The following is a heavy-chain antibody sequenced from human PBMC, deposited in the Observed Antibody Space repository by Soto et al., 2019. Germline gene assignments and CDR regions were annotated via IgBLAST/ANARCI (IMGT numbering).Heavy chain of an antibody. CDR1: GFSFDDYA. V-gene: IGHV3-9*01. CDR2: ISWNSGTI. D-gene: IGHD2-8*02. J-gene: IGHJ6*02. Sequence: EVPVVESGGGLVQPGRSLRLSCAASGFSFDDYAMHWDRQAPGKGLEWVSGISWNSGTIGYADSVKGRFTISRDNAKNSLYLQMNSLRAEDTALYYCAKSTGGTANGMGVWGQGTTVTVSS. CDR3: AKSTGGTANGMGV.